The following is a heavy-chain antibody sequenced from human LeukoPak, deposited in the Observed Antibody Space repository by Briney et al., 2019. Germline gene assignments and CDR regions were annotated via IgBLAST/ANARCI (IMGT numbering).Heavy chain of an antibody. CDR1: GGSISSYY. CDR3: ARERCSSTSCYDNWFDP. D-gene: IGHD2-2*01. J-gene: IGHJ5*02. CDR2: IYCSGST. Sequence: SETLSLTCTVSGGSISSYYWSWIRQPPGKGLEWIGYIYCSGSTNYNPSLKSRVTISVDTSKNQFSLKLSSVTAADTAVYYCARERCSSTSCYDNWFDPWGQGTLVTVSS. V-gene: IGHV4-59*01.